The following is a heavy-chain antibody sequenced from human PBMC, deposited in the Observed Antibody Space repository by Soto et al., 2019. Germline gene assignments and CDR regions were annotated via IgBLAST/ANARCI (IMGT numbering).Heavy chain of an antibody. Sequence: QVQLVESGGGVVQPGRSLRLSCAASGFIFSNYAMHWVRQAPGQGLEWVALIWSDGSYENYAESVKGRFTISRDKSKNALYVQMNSLRVEDTAVYFCARGTGSGSFLIDYWGQGTLVTVSS. D-gene: IGHD3-10*01. CDR2: IWSDGSYE. CDR3: ARGTGSGSFLIDY. CDR1: GFIFSNYA. V-gene: IGHV3-33*01. J-gene: IGHJ4*02.